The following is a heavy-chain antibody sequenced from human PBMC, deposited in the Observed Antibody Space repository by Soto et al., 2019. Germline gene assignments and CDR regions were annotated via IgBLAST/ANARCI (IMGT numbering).Heavy chain of an antibody. CDR1: GFTFSSYG. D-gene: IGHD3-10*01. Sequence: QVQLVESGGGVVQPGRSLRLSCAASGFTFSSYGMHWVRQAPGKGLEWVAVISYDGSNKYYADSVKGRFTISRDNSKNTLYLQMSSLRAEDTAVYYCAKEQLRGVRGVITYYYGMDVWGQGTTVTVSS. V-gene: IGHV3-30*18. J-gene: IGHJ6*02. CDR2: ISYDGSNK. CDR3: AKEQLRGVRGVITYYYGMDV.